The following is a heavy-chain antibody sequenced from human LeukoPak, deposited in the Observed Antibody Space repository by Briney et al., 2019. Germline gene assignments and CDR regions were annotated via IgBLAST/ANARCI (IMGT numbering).Heavy chain of an antibody. CDR3: ARHVVAVGFDY. D-gene: IGHD3-22*01. J-gene: IGHJ4*02. V-gene: IGHV3-21*01. CDR1: GFTFSTYS. Sequence: PGGSLRLSCAASGFTFSTYSMNWVRQAPGKGLEWVSSTTSSSRYIYYADSVKGRFTISRDNAKNSLYLQMNSLRAEDTAVYYCARHVVAVGFDYWGQGTLVTVSS. CDR2: TTSSSRYI.